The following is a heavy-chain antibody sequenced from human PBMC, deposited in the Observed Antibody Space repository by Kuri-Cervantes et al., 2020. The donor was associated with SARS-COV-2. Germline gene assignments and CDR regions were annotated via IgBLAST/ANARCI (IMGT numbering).Heavy chain of an antibody. D-gene: IGHD5-12*01. V-gene: IGHV3-7*01. CDR1: GFISSDYY. CDR2: IKQDGSEK. Sequence: GESLKISCTASGFISSDYYMTWIRQAPGKGLEWVANIKQDGSEKYYVDSVKGRFTISRDNAKNSLYLQMNSLRAEDTAVYYCAKEGYSGYDYEFWSSPHFDYWGQGTLVTVSS. J-gene: IGHJ4*02. CDR3: AKEGYSGYDYEFWSSPHFDY.